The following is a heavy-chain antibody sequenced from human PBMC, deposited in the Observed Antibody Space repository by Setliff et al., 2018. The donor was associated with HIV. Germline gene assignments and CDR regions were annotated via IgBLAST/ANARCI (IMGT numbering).Heavy chain of an antibody. CDR1: GGSIRSSSYY. J-gene: IGHJ6*03. V-gene: IGHV4-61*05. D-gene: IGHD6-19*01. Sequence: KPSETLSLTCTVSGGSIRSSSYYGGWIRQPPGKGLEWIGYIYYSGSTNYNPSLKSRVTISVDTSKNQFPLKLSSVTAADTGVYYWARGGYSSGWSDMDVWGKGTTVTVSS. CDR3: ARGGYSSGWSDMDV. CDR2: IYYSGST.